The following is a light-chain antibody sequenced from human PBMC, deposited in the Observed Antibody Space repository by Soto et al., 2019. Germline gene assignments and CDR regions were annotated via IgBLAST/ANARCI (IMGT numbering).Light chain of an antibody. CDR1: SSDVGGYNY. J-gene: IGLJ1*01. CDR2: EVS. Sequence: QSALTQPPSASGSPGQSVTISCTGTSSDVGGYNYVSWYQQHPGKAPKLVIYEVSKRPSGVPDRFSGSKSGNTASLTVSGLQAEDEADYYCTSYEGSDTYVFGTGTKVTVL. CDR3: TSYEGSDTYV. V-gene: IGLV2-8*01.